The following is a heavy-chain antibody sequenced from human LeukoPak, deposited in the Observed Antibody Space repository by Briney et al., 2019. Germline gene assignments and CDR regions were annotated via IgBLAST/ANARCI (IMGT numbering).Heavy chain of an antibody. CDR2: IWYDGSNK. J-gene: IGHJ4*02. D-gene: IGHD3-3*01. CDR1: GFIFSSYG. Sequence: GSLRLSCAASGFIFSSYGMHWVRQAPGKGLEWVAVIWYDGSNKYYADSVKGRFTISRDNSKNTLYLQMNSLRAEDTAVYYCAREALHLERPLADYWGQGTLVTASS. CDR3: AREALHLERPLADY. V-gene: IGHV3-33*01.